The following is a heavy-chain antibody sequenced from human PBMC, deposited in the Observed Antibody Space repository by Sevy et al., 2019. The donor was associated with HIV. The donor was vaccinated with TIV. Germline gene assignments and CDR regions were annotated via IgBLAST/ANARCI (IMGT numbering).Heavy chain of an antibody. J-gene: IGHJ4*02. CDR2: IYWDDNK. CDR1: GFSLSTSGVG. V-gene: IGHV2-5*02. D-gene: IGHD4-17*01. Sequence: SGPTLVNPTQTLTLTCTFSGFSLSTSGVGVGWIRQPPGKALEWLALIYWDDNKRYSPSLGSRLTIAKDNSKNQVVLTMTNMDPVDTATYYCAHSLYGDYIGGYFDYWGQGTLVTVSS. CDR3: AHSLYGDYIGGYFDY.